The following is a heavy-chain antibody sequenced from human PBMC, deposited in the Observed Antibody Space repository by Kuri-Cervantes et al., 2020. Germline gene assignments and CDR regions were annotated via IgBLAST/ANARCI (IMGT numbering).Heavy chain of an antibody. Sequence: GSLRLSCAVSGYSISSGYYWGWIRQPPGKGLEWIGSIYHSGSTYYNPSLKSRVTISVDTSKNQFSLKLSSVTAADTAVYYCARDDVVVAASGFDYWGQGTLVTVSS. CDR1: GYSISSGYY. J-gene: IGHJ4*02. CDR3: ARDDVVVAASGFDY. CDR2: IYHSGST. D-gene: IGHD2-15*01. V-gene: IGHV4-38-2*02.